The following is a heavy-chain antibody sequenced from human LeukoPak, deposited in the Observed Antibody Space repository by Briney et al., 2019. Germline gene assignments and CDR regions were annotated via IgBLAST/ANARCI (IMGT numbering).Heavy chain of an antibody. CDR1: GYTLTELS. V-gene: IGHV1-24*01. CDR2: FDPEDGET. J-gene: IGHJ5*02. Sequence: ASVKVSCKVSGYTLTELSIHWVRQAPGKGLEWMGGFDPEDGETIYAQKFQGRVTMTEDTSTDTAYMELSSLRSEDTAVYYCATDLGDSSAFDPWGQGTLVTVSS. CDR3: ATDLGDSSAFDP. D-gene: IGHD3-22*01.